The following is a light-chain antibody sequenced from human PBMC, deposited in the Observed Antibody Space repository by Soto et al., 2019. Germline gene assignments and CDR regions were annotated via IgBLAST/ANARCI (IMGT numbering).Light chain of an antibody. J-gene: IGKJ2*01. CDR1: QSISSSY. CDR3: QFFGSSRYT. V-gene: IGKV3-20*01. Sequence: IVLTQSPGTLSLSPGERATLACRASQSISSSYLAWYQQKPGQAPRLLIYGASSRATGIPDRFSGSGSGTDFTLTISRLEPEDFAVYYCQFFGSSRYTFGQGTQLEIK. CDR2: GAS.